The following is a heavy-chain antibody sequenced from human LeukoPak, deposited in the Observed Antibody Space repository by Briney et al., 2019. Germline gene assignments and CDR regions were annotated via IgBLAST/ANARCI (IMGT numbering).Heavy chain of an antibody. Sequence: HTGGSLRLSCAASGFTFSSYWMSWVRQAPGKGLEWVANIKEDGSEKYHVDPVKGRFTISRDNAKNSLYLQMNSPRAEDTAIYYCTRGRGDYWGQGTLVTVSS. CDR2: IKEDGSEK. V-gene: IGHV3-7*04. CDR3: TRGRGDY. J-gene: IGHJ4*02. CDR1: GFTFSSYW.